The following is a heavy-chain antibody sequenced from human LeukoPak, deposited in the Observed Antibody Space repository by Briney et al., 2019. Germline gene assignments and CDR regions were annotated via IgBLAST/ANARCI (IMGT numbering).Heavy chain of an antibody. D-gene: IGHD3-22*01. Sequence: PGGSLRLSCAASGFTFNIYAVSWVRQAPGKGLEGVSSISGSGDYTFYAGSVKGRFTISRDNSRNTLYLQMNSLRAEDTAIYYCAKDRPNYYETNGHYYRRDGDCWGQGTLVTVSS. CDR1: GFTFNIYA. CDR3: AKDRPNYYETNGHYYRRDGDC. V-gene: IGHV3-23*01. J-gene: IGHJ4*02. CDR2: ISGSGDYT.